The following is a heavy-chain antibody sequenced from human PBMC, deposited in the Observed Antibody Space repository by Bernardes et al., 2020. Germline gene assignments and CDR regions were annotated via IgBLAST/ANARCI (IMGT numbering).Heavy chain of an antibody. CDR1: GFTFSSYD. CDR3: ARGAFREDYYYYGMDV. Sequence: GGSLRLSCAASGFTFSSYDMHWVRQATGKGLEWVSAIGTAGDTYYPGSVKGRFTISRENAKNSLYLQMNSLRAGDTAVYYCARGAFREDYYYYGMDVWGQGTTVTVSS. J-gene: IGHJ6*02. CDR2: IGTAGDT. V-gene: IGHV3-13*01.